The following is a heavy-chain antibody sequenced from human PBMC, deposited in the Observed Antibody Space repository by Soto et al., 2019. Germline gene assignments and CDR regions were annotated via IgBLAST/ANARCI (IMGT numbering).Heavy chain of an antibody. D-gene: IGHD1-1*01. CDR1: GQSFSGHS. CDR3: ARGSGIVALPGELEDVNYDY. J-gene: IGHJ4*02. V-gene: IGHV4-34*01. Sequence: QVQLQQWGAGLVKPSETLSLSCAVYGQSFSGHSWAWIRQPPGKGLAWIGEINESGSTYYNPSLKSRVTISTDTSKNQFSLKLTSVSAADTAAYFCARGSGIVALPGELEDVNYDYWGQGTLVNVSS. CDR2: INESGST.